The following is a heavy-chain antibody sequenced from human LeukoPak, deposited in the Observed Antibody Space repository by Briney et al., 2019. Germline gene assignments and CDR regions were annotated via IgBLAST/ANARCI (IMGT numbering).Heavy chain of an antibody. CDR1: GGSFSGYY. D-gene: IGHD3-3*01. J-gene: IGHJ5*02. CDR3: ARGGDFWSGYYPNWFDP. Sequence: SETLSLTCAVYGGSFSGYYWSWIRQPPGKGLEWIGEINHSGSTNYNPSLKSRVTISVDTSKNQFSLKLSSVTAADTAAYYCARGGDFWSGYYPNWFDPWGQGTLVTVSS. V-gene: IGHV4-34*01. CDR2: INHSGST.